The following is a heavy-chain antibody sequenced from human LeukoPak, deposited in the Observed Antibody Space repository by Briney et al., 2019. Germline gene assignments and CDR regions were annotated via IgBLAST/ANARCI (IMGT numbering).Heavy chain of an antibody. CDR2: ISSNGGST. CDR1: GFTFSSYA. V-gene: IGHV3-64*01. D-gene: IGHD6-25*01. Sequence: GGSLRLSCAASGFTFSSYAMHWVRQAPGKGLEYVSAISSNGGSTYYANSVKGRFTISRDNSKNTLYLQMGSLRAEDMAVYYCARSRGRLYYYYYYMDVWGKGTTVTISS. CDR3: ARSRGRLYYYYYYMDV. J-gene: IGHJ6*03.